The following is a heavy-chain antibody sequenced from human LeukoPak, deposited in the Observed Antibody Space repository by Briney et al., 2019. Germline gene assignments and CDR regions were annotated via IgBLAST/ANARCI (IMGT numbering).Heavy chain of an antibody. Sequence: GGSLRLSCVASGFTFSSYEMKWVRQAPGKGLEWVSAISGSGGSTYYSDSVKGRFTISRDNSKNTLHLQMNSLRAEDTAVYYCAKNKDYYGSDRARGYFDYWGQGTLVTVSS. CDR2: ISGSGGST. CDR1: GFTFSSYE. J-gene: IGHJ4*02. CDR3: AKNKDYYGSDRARGYFDY. V-gene: IGHV3-23*01. D-gene: IGHD3-10*01.